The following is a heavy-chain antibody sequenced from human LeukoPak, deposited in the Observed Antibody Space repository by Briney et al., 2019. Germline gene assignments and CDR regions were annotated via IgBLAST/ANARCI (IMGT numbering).Heavy chain of an antibody. D-gene: IGHD4-23*01. CDR2: ISSGSSTI. V-gene: IGHV3-48*01. CDR1: GFTFSTYN. Sequence: GGSLRLSCAVSGFTFSTYNMNWVRQAPGKGLEWVSYISSGSSTIYYADSVKGRFTISRDNAKNSLYLQMNSLRAEDTAVYYCARAGSENGFGNYYWGQGPLVTVSS. J-gene: IGHJ4*02. CDR3: ARAGSENGFGNYY.